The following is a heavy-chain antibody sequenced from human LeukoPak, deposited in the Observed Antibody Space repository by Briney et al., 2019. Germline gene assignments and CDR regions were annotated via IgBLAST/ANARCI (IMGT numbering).Heavy chain of an antibody. CDR2: IYYSGST. D-gene: IGHD3-22*01. J-gene: IGHJ5*02. V-gene: IGHV4-39*07. Sequence: ETLSLTCTVSGGSISSSSYYWGWIRQPPGKGLEWIGSIYYSGSTYYNPSLKSQVTISLDTPKNQFSLKLRSVTAACTAVHDGAIYNGSCYDSGGSKGFDRWGQGTLVTFSS. CDR1: GGSISSSSYY. CDR3: AIYNGSCYDSGGSKGFDR.